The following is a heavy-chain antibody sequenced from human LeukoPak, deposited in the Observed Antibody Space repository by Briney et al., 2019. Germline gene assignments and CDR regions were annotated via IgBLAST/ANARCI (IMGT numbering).Heavy chain of an antibody. CDR1: GGTFSRYV. D-gene: IGHD3-16*01. Sequence: SVKVSCKTSGGTFSRYVISWVRQAPGQGLEWMGRIIPILGIANYAQKFQGRVTIIADKSTSTAYMELSSLRSEDAAVYYCARDMMITFGDPSFDYWGQGTLVTVSS. V-gene: IGHV1-69*04. CDR3: ARDMMITFGDPSFDY. J-gene: IGHJ4*02. CDR2: IIPILGIA.